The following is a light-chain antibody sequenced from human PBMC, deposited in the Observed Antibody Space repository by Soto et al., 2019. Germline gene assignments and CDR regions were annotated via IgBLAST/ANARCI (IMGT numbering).Light chain of an antibody. V-gene: IGKV3-15*01. Sequence: EIVMTQSPATLSVSPGERATLSCRASQSVSSNLAWYQQKPGQAPRLLIYGASTRATGIPARFSGSVSGTEFNLTIISLQSEDFAVYYCQQYNNWPWTFGQGTKVEIK. CDR1: QSVSSN. J-gene: IGKJ1*01. CDR2: GAS. CDR3: QQYNNWPWT.